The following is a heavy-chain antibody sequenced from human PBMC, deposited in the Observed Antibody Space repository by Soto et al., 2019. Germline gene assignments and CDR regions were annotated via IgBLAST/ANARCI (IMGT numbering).Heavy chain of an antibody. Sequence: GGSLRLSCAASGFTFSSYGMHWVRQAPGKGLEWVAVISYDGSNKYYADSVKGRFTISRDNSKNTLYLQMNSLRAEDTAVYYCAKVGSKYYYYYYYMDVWGKGTTVTVSS. J-gene: IGHJ6*03. CDR3: AKVGSKYYYYYYYMDV. CDR2: ISYDGSNK. D-gene: IGHD1-26*01. V-gene: IGHV3-30*18. CDR1: GFTFSSYG.